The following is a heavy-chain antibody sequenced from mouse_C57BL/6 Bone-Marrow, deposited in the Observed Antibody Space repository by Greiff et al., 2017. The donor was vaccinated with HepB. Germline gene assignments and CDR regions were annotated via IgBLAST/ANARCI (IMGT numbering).Heavy chain of an antibody. D-gene: IGHD1-1*01. CDR2: IDPSDSYT. J-gene: IGHJ2*01. CDR3: ARSLFITTVY. Sequence: QVQLQQPGAELVRPGPSVKLSCKASGYTFTSYWMHWVKQRPGQGLEWIGVIDPSDSYTNYNQKFKGKATLTVDTSSSTAYMQLSSLTSEDSAVYYCARSLFITTVYWGQGTTLTVSS. V-gene: IGHV1-59*01. CDR1: GYTFTSYW.